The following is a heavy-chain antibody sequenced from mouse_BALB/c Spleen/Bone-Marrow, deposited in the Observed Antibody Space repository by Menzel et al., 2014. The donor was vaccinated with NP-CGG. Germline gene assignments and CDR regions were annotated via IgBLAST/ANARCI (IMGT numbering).Heavy chain of an antibody. CDR3: ARGYDYSSLFAY. CDR1: GFTFSNYG. D-gene: IGHD2-4*01. J-gene: IGHJ3*01. V-gene: IGHV5-6-3*01. CDR2: VNVNGDRT. Sequence: VQLQQSGGGLVQPGGSLKLSCAASGFTFSNYGMSWVRQTPDKRLEMIATVNVNGDRTYHPDSVKGRFTISRDNAKNSLSLQMSSLKSEDTAMYYCARGYDYSSLFAYWGQGTLVTVSA.